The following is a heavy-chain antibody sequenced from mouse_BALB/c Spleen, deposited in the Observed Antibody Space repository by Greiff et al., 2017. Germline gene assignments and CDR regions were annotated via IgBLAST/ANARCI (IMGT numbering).Heavy chain of an antibody. J-gene: IGHJ2*01. CDR3: ARVDGYSFDY. D-gene: IGHD2-3*01. Sequence: EVKLQESGPGLVKPSQSLSLTCTVTGYSITSDYAWNWIRQFPGNKLEWMGYISYSGSTSYNPSLKSRISITRDTSKNQFFLQLNSVTTEDTATYYCARVDGYSFDYWGQGTTLTVSS. V-gene: IGHV3-2*02. CDR2: ISYSGST. CDR1: GYSITSDYA.